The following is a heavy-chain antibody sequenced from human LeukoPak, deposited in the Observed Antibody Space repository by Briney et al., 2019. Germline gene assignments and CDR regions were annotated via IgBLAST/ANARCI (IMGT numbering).Heavy chain of an antibody. V-gene: IGHV5-51*01. CDR2: IYPGDSDT. Sequence: GESLKISCKGSGYSFTSYWIGWVRPMPGKGLEWMGIIYPGDSDTRYSPSFQRQVTISADKSISPAYLQWGRLKPSDTAMYYRARSPYYVESYYYYDMHVWGQGNTVPVSS. J-gene: IGHJ6*02. CDR3: ARSPYYVESYYYYDMHV. CDR1: GYSFTSYW. D-gene: IGHD3-22*01.